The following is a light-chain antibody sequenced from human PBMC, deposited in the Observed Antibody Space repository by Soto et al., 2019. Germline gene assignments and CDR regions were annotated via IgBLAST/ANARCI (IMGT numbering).Light chain of an antibody. CDR1: QSVSSSY. CDR2: GAS. Sequence: EIVLTQSPGTLSLSPGERATLSCRASQSVSSSYLAWYQQKPGQAPRLIIYGASSRATCIPDRFSGSGSGTDFTLTISRLEPADFAVYYCHQYGSSPYTFGQGTKLEIK. V-gene: IGKV3-20*01. CDR3: HQYGSSPYT. J-gene: IGKJ2*01.